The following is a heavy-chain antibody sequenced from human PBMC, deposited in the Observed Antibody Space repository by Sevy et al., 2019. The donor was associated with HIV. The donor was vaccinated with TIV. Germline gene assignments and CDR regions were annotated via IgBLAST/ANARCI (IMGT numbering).Heavy chain of an antibody. CDR2: IWYDGSNK. CDR3: ARDNRGLRSISRYSWTYYFDY. CDR1: GFTFSSYG. V-gene: IGHV3-33*01. D-gene: IGHD5-12*01. J-gene: IGHJ4*02. Sequence: GGSLRLSCAASGFTFSSYGMHWVRQAPGKGLEWVAVIWYDGSNKYYADSVKGRFTISRDNSKNTLYLQMNSLRAEDTAVYYCARDNRGLRSISRYSWTYYFDYWGQGTLVTVSS.